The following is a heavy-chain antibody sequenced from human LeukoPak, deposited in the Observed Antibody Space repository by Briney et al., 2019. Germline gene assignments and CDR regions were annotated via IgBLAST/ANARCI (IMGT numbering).Heavy chain of an antibody. CDR2: MNPNSGNT. Sequence: ASVKVSCKASGYTFTSYDINWVQQATGQGLEWMGWMNPNSGNTGYAQKFQGRVTMTRNTSISTAYMELSSLRSEDTAVYYCATLYDYVWGSYRQFDYWGQGTLVTVSS. D-gene: IGHD3-16*02. J-gene: IGHJ4*02. CDR3: ATLYDYVWGSYRQFDY. V-gene: IGHV1-8*01. CDR1: GYTFTSYD.